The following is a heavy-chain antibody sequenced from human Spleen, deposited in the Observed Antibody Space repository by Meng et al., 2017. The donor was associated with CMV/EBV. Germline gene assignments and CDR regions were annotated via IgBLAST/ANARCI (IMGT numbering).Heavy chain of an antibody. D-gene: IGHD4-23*01. J-gene: IGHJ4*02. CDR3: AKDDYGGSTFDY. V-gene: IGHV3-30*02. CDR1: GFTFRNFA. Sequence: GGSLRLSCAASGFTFRNFAMHWVRQAPGKGLEWVAFIWNDGSQEYYADSVKGRFTISRDNHENTLYLQMNSLRAEDMAVYYCAKDDYGGSTFDYWGQGTLVTVS. CDR2: IWNDGSQE.